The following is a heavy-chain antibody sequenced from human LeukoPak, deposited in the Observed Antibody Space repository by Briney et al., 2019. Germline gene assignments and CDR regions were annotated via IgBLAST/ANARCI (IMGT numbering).Heavy chain of an antibody. Sequence: SETLSLTCTVSGGSISSSSYFWGWIRQPPGKGQQWIGRMYFSGSTYYNPSLKSRVTIYVDTSKNQFSLKLSSVTAADTAVYYCARRVYGYWEDYWGQGTLVTVSS. CDR1: GGSISSSSYF. CDR2: MYFSGST. J-gene: IGHJ4*02. D-gene: IGHD5-18*01. CDR3: ARRVYGYWEDY. V-gene: IGHV4-39*01.